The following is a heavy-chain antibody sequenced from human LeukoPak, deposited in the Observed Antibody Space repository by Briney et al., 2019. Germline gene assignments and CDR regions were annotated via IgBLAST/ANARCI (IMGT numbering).Heavy chain of an antibody. CDR3: ARDSSSWYGYYYYMDV. D-gene: IGHD6-13*01. J-gene: IGHJ6*03. Sequence: GASVKVSCKASGYTFTSYGISWVRQAPGQGLERMGWISAYNGNTSYAQKLQGRVTMTTDTSTSTAYMELRSLRSDDTAVYYCARDSSSWYGYYYYMDVWGKGTTVTVSS. CDR1: GYTFTSYG. V-gene: IGHV1-18*01. CDR2: ISAYNGNT.